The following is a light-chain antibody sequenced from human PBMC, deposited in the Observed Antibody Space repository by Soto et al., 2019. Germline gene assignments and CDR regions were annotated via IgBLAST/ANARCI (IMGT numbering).Light chain of an antibody. V-gene: IGKV4-1*01. J-gene: IGKJ3*01. Sequence: DIVMTQSPDSLAVSLGERATINCKSSQSVLYSSNNNNYLAWYQQKPGQPPRLLIYWASTRESGVPDRFSGCGSGTDFTLTISSLQAEDVAVYYCQQYYSPPFTFGPGTKVDIK. CDR2: WAS. CDR3: QQYYSPPFT. CDR1: QSVLYSSNNNNY.